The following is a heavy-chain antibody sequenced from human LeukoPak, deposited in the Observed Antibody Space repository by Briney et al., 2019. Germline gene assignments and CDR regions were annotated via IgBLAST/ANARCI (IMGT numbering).Heavy chain of an antibody. CDR1: GYTFTSYD. CDR3: ARDQQWLVPPYNWFDP. D-gene: IGHD6-19*01. CDR2: MNPNSGNT. J-gene: IGHJ5*02. V-gene: IGHV1-8*01. Sequence: ASVKVSCKASGYTFTSYDTNWVRQATGQGLEWMGWMNPNSGNTGYAQKFQGRVTMTRNTSISTAYMELSSLRSEDTAVYYCARDQQWLVPPYNWFDPWGQGTQVTVSS.